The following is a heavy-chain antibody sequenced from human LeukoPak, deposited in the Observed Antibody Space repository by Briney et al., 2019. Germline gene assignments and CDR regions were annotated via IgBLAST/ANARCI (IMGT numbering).Heavy chain of an antibody. CDR2: IYYSGST. D-gene: IGHD1-1*01. J-gene: IGHJ4*02. CDR3: ARLRENWNDLDY. CDR1: GGSISSGDYY. Sequence: SETLSLTCTVSGGSISSGDYYWSWIRQPPGKGLEWIGYIYYSGSTYYNPSLKSRVTISVDTSKNQFSLKLTSVTAADTAVYYCARLRENWNDLDYWGQGTLVTVSS. V-gene: IGHV4-30-4*08.